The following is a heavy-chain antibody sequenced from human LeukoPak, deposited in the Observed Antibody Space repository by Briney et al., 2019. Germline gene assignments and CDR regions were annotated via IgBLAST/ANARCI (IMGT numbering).Heavy chain of an antibody. D-gene: IGHD6-6*01. CDR3: ARGWDEYSSSADAFDI. CDR1: GGPISSYY. Sequence: PSETLSLTCTISGGPISSYYWSWIRQPPGKGLEWIGYIYYSGSTNYNPSLKSRVTISVDTSKNQFSLKLSSVTAADTAVYYCARGWDEYSSSADAFDIWGQGTMVTVSS. CDR2: IYYSGST. V-gene: IGHV4-59*01. J-gene: IGHJ3*02.